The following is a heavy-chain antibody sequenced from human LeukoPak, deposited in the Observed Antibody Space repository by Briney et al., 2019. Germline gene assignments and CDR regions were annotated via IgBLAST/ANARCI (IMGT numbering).Heavy chain of an antibody. CDR3: VRGRPGYYFDD. CDR1: GFAFSSNL. J-gene: IGHJ4*02. D-gene: IGHD6-13*01. Sequence: PGGSLRLSCAASGFAFSSNLMHWVRQTPGKGLVWVSHINTDGTTTTYADSVKGRFTISRDNAKNTLYLQMNSLRAEDTAVYYCVRGRPGYYFDDWGQGSLVTVSS. CDR2: INTDGTTT. V-gene: IGHV3-74*01.